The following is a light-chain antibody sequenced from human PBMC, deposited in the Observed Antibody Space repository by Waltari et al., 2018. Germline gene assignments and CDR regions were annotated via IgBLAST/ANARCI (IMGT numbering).Light chain of an antibody. Sequence: QTVVTQEPSFSVSPGGTVTLTCGLISGSVSTNFYPTGYQQTPGQAPRTLLYSTNTRSSGVPDGCSGSILGNKAARTITGAQADDESDYYCVLYMGSGISVFGGGTKLTVL. CDR3: VLYMGSGISV. V-gene: IGLV8-61*01. J-gene: IGLJ3*02. CDR1: SGSVSTNFY. CDR2: STN.